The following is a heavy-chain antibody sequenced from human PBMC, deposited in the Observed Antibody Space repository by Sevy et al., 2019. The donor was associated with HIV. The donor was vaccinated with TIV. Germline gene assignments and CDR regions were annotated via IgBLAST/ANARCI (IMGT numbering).Heavy chain of an antibody. CDR1: GFTFSSYA. CDR2: ISYDGSNK. D-gene: IGHD2-2*01. V-gene: IGHV3-30-3*01. J-gene: IGHJ6*02. Sequence: RGSLRLSCAASGFTFSSYAMHWVRQAPGKGLEWVAVISYDGSNKYYADSVKGRFTISRDNSKNTLYLQMNSLRAEDTAVYYCARVGVVVPAAKFYYYYGMDVWGQGTTVTVSS. CDR3: ARVGVVVPAAKFYYYYGMDV.